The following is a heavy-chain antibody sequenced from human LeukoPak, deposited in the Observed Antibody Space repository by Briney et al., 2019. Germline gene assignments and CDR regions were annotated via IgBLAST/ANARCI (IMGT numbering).Heavy chain of an antibody. Sequence: ASVKVSCKASGYTFTGYYMHWVRQAPGQGLEWMGWINPNSGGTNYAQKFQGRVTMTRDTSISTAYMELSRLRSDDTAVYYCARDPTYSSGWSRFDYWGQGTLVTVSS. D-gene: IGHD6-19*01. CDR2: INPNSGGT. V-gene: IGHV1-2*02. CDR3: ARDPTYSSGWSRFDY. CDR1: GYTFTGYY. J-gene: IGHJ4*02.